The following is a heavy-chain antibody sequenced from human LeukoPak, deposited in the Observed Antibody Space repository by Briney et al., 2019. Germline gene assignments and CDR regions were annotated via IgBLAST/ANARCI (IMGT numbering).Heavy chain of an antibody. CDR1: GFTFRSYA. Sequence: GSLRLSCPASGFTFRSYAMSWVRQAPGKGLEWVSAISGSGGSTYYADSVKGRFTSSRDNSKNTLYLQMNSLRAEDTAVYYCAKMPNDIVVVPAAMPYFDYWGQGTLVTVSS. CDR3: AKMPNDIVVVPAAMPYFDY. D-gene: IGHD2-2*01. CDR2: ISGSGGST. V-gene: IGHV3-23*01. J-gene: IGHJ4*02.